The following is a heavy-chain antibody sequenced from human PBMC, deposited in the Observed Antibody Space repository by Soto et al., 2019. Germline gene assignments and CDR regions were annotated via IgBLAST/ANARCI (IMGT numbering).Heavy chain of an antibody. CDR2: ISSSAGTI. D-gene: IGHD3-10*01. CDR3: ARAPYFGSGTYYYYALDV. Sequence: QVQLVESGGGLVKPGGSLRLSCAASGLTFSDHYMTWIRQAPGKGLEWISYISSSAGTIYYADAVKGPFTISRDNAKNSLYLQMTNLRAEDTAVYYCARAPYFGSGTYYYYALDVWGQGTTVTVSS. CDR1: GLTFSDHY. V-gene: IGHV3-11*01. J-gene: IGHJ6*02.